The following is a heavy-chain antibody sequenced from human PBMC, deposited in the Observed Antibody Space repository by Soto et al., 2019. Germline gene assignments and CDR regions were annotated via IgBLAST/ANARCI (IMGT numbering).Heavy chain of an antibody. Sequence: KPSNTLSVNCKVSGDSVTTGSYYWTWIRQPPGKGLEWIGYIYYSGSTNYNPSLESRATISADKSGSHFSLNLTSVTADDTAVYYCARRDYAIDSWGRGTLVTVSS. J-gene: IGHJ4*02. CDR3: ARRDYAIDS. V-gene: IGHV4-61*03. D-gene: IGHD4-17*01. CDR1: GDSVTTGSYY. CDR2: IYYSGST.